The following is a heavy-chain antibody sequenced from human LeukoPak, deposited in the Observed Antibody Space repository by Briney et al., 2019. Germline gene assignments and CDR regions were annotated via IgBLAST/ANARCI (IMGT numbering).Heavy chain of an antibody. CDR3: ARVSRVSGYELYYFDY. D-gene: IGHD5-12*01. Sequence: GGSLRLSCTASGFTFSSYSLNWVRQAPGKGLEWVSSVSTGSNYIYYADSVKGRFTISRDNDKNSLYLQMNSLRVEDTAVYYCARVSRVSGYELYYFDYWGQGTLVTVSS. V-gene: IGHV3-21*01. CDR2: VSTGSNYI. J-gene: IGHJ4*02. CDR1: GFTFSSYS.